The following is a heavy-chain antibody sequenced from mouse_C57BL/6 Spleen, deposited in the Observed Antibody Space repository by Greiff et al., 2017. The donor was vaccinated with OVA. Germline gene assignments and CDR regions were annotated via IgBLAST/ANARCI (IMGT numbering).Heavy chain of an antibody. D-gene: IGHD6-5*01. J-gene: IGHJ3*01. Sequence: VQLQPPGAELVKPGASVTLSCTASGYTFTSYWLPWVQQRPGQGLEWIGIIHPNSGSTNYNEKFKSKTTLTVDKSSSTAYMQLSSLTSEDSAVYYDARSGDAGEFAYWGQVTLVTVSA. CDR3: ARSGDAGEFAY. V-gene: IGHV1-64*01. CDR2: IHPNSGST. CDR1: GYTFTSYW.